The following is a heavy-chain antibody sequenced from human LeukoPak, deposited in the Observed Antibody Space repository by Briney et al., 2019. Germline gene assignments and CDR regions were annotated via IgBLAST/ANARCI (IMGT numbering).Heavy chain of an antibody. CDR2: INPAGTET. CDR1: GFSFSAYW. J-gene: IGHJ4*02. V-gene: IGHV3-7*01. Sequence: GGSLRLSCAASGFSFSAYWMTWVRQAPGTGLEWVANINPAGTETYHVDPVKGRFTISRDNAKNLLHLQMNSLRAEDTAVYYCARFGYVAAVDLWGQGTLVTVSS. CDR3: ARFGYVAAVDL. D-gene: IGHD2-15*01.